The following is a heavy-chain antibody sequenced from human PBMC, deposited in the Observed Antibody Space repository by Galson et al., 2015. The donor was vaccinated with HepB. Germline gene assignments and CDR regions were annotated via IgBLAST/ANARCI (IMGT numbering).Heavy chain of an antibody. J-gene: IGHJ4*02. CDR1: GFTFSSYS. CDR2: ISSSSSYI. D-gene: IGHD4-17*01. Sequence: SLRLSCAASGFTFSSYSMNWVRQAPGKGLEWVSSISSSSSYIYYADLVKGRFTISRDNAKNSLYLQMNSLRAEDTAVYYCARNDYGDEGLSYWGQGTLVTVSS. CDR3: ARNDYGDEGLSY. V-gene: IGHV3-21*01.